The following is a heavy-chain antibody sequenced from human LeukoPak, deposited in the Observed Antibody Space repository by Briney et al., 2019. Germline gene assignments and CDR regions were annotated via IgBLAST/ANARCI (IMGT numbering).Heavy chain of an antibody. V-gene: IGHV3-15*01. CDR2: IKSKTDGGTT. CDR1: GFTSSNAW. J-gene: IGHJ4*02. CDR3: TTIRYCSSTSCSY. Sequence: GGSLRLSCAASGFTSSNAWMSWVRQAPGKGLEWVGRIKSKTDGGTTDYAAPVKGRFTISRDDSKNTLYLQMNSLKTEDTAVYYCTTIRYCSSTSCSYWGQGTLVTVSS. D-gene: IGHD2-2*01.